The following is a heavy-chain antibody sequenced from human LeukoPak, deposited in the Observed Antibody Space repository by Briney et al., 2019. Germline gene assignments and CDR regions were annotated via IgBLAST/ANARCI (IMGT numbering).Heavy chain of an antibody. J-gene: IGHJ6*02. CDR3: AREEGYTAMGPYYYYGMDV. D-gene: IGHD5-18*01. CDR2: INPNSGGT. CDR1: GYTFTGYY. V-gene: IGHV1-2*02. Sequence: GASVRVSCKASGYTFTGYYMHWVRQAPGQGLEWMGWINPNSGGTNYAQKFQGRVTMTRDTSISTAYMELSRLRSDDTAVYYCAREEGYTAMGPYYYYGMDVWGQGTTVTVSS.